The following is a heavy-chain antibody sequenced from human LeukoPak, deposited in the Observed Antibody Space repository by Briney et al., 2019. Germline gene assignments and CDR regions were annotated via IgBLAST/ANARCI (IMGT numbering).Heavy chain of an antibody. D-gene: IGHD3-9*01. V-gene: IGHV3-43D*03. Sequence: GGSLRLSCAASGFTFDDYAMHWVRQAPGKGLEWVSLISWDGGSTYYADSVKGRFTISRDNSKNSLYLQMNSLRAEDTALYYCAKVAHYDILTHAFDIWGQGTMVTVSS. CDR1: GFTFDDYA. J-gene: IGHJ3*02. CDR3: AKVAHYDILTHAFDI. CDR2: ISWDGGST.